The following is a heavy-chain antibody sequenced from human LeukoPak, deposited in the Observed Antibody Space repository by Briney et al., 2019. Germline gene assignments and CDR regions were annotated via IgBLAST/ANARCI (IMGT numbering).Heavy chain of an antibody. V-gene: IGHV1-8*01. Sequence: ASVKVSCKASGYTFTSYDINWVRQATGQGLEWMGWMTPNSGNTGYAQKFQGRVTMTRNTSISTAYMELSSLRSEDTAVYYCARGSLTYYYDSSGYTYYFDYWGQGTLVTVSS. J-gene: IGHJ4*02. CDR2: MTPNSGNT. D-gene: IGHD3-22*01. CDR3: ARGSLTYYYDSSGYTYYFDY. CDR1: GYTFTSYD.